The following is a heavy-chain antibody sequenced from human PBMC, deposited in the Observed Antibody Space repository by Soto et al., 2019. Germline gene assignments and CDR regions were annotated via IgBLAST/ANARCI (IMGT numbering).Heavy chain of an antibody. Sequence: TLSLTCAVSGGSISSGGYSWSWIRQPPGKGLEWIGYIYHSGSTYYNPSLKSRVTISVDRSKNQFSLKLSSVTAADTAVYYCARDRCSGGSCYRGIGWFDPWGQGTLVTVSS. V-gene: IGHV4-30-2*01. CDR1: GGSISSGGYS. CDR3: ARDRCSGGSCYRGIGWFDP. D-gene: IGHD2-15*01. CDR2: IYHSGST. J-gene: IGHJ5*02.